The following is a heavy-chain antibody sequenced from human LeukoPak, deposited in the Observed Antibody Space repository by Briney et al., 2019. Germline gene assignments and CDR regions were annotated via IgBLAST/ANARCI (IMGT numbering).Heavy chain of an antibody. CDR2: INPNSGGT. CDR3: ARTYSTWSTGATTGFDY. V-gene: IGHV1-2*02. J-gene: IGHJ4*02. Sequence: GASVKVSCKASGYTFTGYYMHWVRQAPGQGLEWMGWINPNSGGTNYAQKFQGRVTMTRDTSISTAYMELSRLRSDDTAVYYCARTYSTWSTGATTGFDYWGQGTLVTVSS. CDR1: GYTFTGYY. D-gene: IGHD1-14*01.